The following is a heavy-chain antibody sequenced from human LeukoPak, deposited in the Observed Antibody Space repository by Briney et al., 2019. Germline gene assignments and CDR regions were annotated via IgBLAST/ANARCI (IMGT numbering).Heavy chain of an antibody. CDR1: GGSISSYY. Sequence: SGTLSLTCTVSGGSISSYYWSWIRQPAGKGLEWIGRIYTSGSTNYNASLKSRVSMSVDTSKNQFSLKLSSVTAADTAVFYCAREKSGSYREFDYWGQGTLVTVSS. J-gene: IGHJ4*02. CDR3: AREKSGSYREFDY. V-gene: IGHV4-4*07. CDR2: IYTSGST. D-gene: IGHD1-26*01.